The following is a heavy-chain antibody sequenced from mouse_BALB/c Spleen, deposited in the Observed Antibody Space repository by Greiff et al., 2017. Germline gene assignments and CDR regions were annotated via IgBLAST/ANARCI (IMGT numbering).Heavy chain of an antibody. CDR3: TRDSDYGWFAY. Sequence: DVKLVESGGGLVKPGGSLKLSCAASGFTFSSYTMSWVRQTPEKRLEWVATISSGGSYTYYPDSVKGRFTISRDNAKNTLYLQMSSLKSEDTAMYYCTRDSDYGWFAYWGQGTLVTVSA. V-gene: IGHV5-6-4*01. J-gene: IGHJ3*01. D-gene: IGHD2-4*01. CDR1: GFTFSSYT. CDR2: ISSGGSYT.